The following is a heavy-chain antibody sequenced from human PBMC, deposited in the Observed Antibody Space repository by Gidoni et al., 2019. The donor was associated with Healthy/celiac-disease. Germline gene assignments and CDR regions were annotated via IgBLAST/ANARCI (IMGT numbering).Heavy chain of an antibody. J-gene: IGHJ5*02. CDR2: INPNSGNT. CDR1: GYTFTSYD. CDR3: ARAGSAAAAGTIWFDP. D-gene: IGHD6-13*01. Sequence: QPQLVQSGAEVKKPGPSVQVSCKAPGYTFTSYDINWVRQATGQGLEWMGWINPNSGNTGYAQKFQGRVTMTRNTSISTAYMELSSLRSEDTAVYYCARAGSAAAAGTIWFDPWGQGTLVTVSS. V-gene: IGHV1-8*01.